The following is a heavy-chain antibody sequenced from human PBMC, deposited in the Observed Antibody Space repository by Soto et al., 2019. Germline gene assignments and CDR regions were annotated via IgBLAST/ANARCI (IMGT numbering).Heavy chain of an antibody. CDR3: ARNSGSYFDY. V-gene: IGHV4-59*01. CDR2: IYYSGST. Sequence: SETLSLTCTISGGSISGYYWSWIRQPPGKGLEWIGYIYYSGSTNYNPSLKSRVTISVDTSKNQFSLKLNSVTAADTAVYYCARNSGSYFDYWGQGTLVTVSS. CDR1: GGSISGYY. J-gene: IGHJ4*02. D-gene: IGHD1-26*01.